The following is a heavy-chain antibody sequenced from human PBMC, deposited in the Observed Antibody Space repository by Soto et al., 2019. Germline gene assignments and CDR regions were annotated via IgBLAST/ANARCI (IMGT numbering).Heavy chain of an antibody. J-gene: IGHJ5*02. V-gene: IGHV4-30-4*01. CDR2: IYYSGST. CDR3: ARGGGVPAAPWGWFDP. Sequence: QVQLQESGPGLVKPSQTLSLTCTVSGGSISSGDYYWSWIRQPPGKGLEWIGYIYYSGSTYYNPSLKSRVTISVDTSKNQFSLKLSSVTAADTAVYYCARGGGVPAAPWGWFDPWGQGTLVTVSS. D-gene: IGHD2-2*01. CDR1: GGSISSGDYY.